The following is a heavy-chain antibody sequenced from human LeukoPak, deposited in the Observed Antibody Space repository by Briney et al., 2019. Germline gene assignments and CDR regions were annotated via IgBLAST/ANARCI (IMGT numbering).Heavy chain of an antibody. Sequence: PSETLSLTCAVYGGSFSGYYWSWIRQPPGKGLEWIGEINHSGSTNYNPSLKNRVTISVDTSKNQFSLKLSSVTAADTAVYYCARVRGLTLDYDFWSGMWGYFDYWGQGTLVTVSS. CDR3: ARVRGLTLDYDFWSGMWGYFDY. D-gene: IGHD3-3*01. J-gene: IGHJ4*02. V-gene: IGHV4-34*01. CDR2: INHSGST. CDR1: GGSFSGYY.